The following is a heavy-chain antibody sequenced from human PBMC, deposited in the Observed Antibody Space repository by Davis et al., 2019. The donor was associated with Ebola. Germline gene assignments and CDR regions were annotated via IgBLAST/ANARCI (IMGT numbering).Heavy chain of an antibody. J-gene: IGHJ4*02. D-gene: IGHD5-12*01. CDR2: INHSGST. Sequence: PSETLSLTCAVYGGSFSGYYWSWIRQPPGKGLEWIGEINHSGSTNYNPPLKSRVTISVDTSKNQFSLKLSSVTAADTAVYYCARGLVATDYWGQGTLVTVSS. V-gene: IGHV4-34*01. CDR1: GGSFSGYY. CDR3: ARGLVATDY.